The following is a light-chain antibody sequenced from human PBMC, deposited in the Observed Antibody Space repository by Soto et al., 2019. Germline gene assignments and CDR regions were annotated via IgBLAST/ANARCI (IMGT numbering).Light chain of an antibody. Sequence: QSALTQPASVSGSPGQSITISCTGTSSDVGGYNYVSWYQQHPGKAPKLMIYDVSHRPSGVSNRFSGSKSGNTASLTISGLQAEEEADYYCSSYTSSSTLNDFGTGTKVTVL. CDR3: SSYTSSSTLND. V-gene: IGLV2-14*01. CDR1: SSDVGGYNY. J-gene: IGLJ1*01. CDR2: DVS.